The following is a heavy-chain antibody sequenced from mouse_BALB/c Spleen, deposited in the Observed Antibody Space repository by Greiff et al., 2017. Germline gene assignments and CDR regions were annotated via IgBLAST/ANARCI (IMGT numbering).Heavy chain of an antibody. D-gene: IGHD2-1*01. V-gene: IGHV1-7*01. Sequence: QVHVKQSGAELAKPGASVKMSCKASGYTFTSYWMHWVKQRPGQGLEWIGYINPCTGYTEYNQKFKDKATLTADKSSSTAYMQLSSLTSEDSAVYYCARSGGNYEAWFAYWGQGTLVTVSA. CDR2: INPCTGYT. CDR3: ARSGGNYEAWFAY. J-gene: IGHJ3*01. CDR1: GYTFTSYW.